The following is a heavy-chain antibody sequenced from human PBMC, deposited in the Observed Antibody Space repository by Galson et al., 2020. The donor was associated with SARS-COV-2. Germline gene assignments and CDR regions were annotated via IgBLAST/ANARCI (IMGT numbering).Heavy chain of an antibody. Sequence: SQASETLSLTCAVYGGSFNGYYWGWIRQSAGKGLEWIGEVNPAGRIRHNPSLTSRVSISRDTSKNQISLRLTSVTAADTAMYFCARGSRDVTMVLMIATSASYYFDFWGQGSLVTVSS. CDR1: GGSFNGYY. CDR2: VNPAGRI. D-gene: IGHD3-10*01. CDR3: ARGSRDVTMVLMIATSASYYFDF. J-gene: IGHJ4*02. V-gene: IGHV4-34*01.